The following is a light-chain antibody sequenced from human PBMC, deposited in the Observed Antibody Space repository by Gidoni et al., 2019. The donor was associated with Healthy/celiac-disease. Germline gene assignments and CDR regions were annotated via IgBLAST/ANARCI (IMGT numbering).Light chain of an antibody. V-gene: IGKV3-20*01. Sequence: EIVLTQSPGTLSLSPGERATLSCRASQSVSSSYLAWYQQKPGQAPRLLIYGASSRAPGIPDRFSGSGSWTDFTLTISILEPEDFAVYYCQQYGSSMLTFGGGTKVEIK. CDR2: GAS. CDR3: QQYGSSMLT. CDR1: QSVSSSY. J-gene: IGKJ4*01.